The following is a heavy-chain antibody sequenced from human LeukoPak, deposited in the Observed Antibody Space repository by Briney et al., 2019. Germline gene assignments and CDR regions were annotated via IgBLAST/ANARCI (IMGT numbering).Heavy chain of an antibody. CDR3: ARDTGPTRYGGCWNWFDP. V-gene: IGHV1-46*01. CDR2: INPSGGST. D-gene: IGHD2-15*01. J-gene: IGHJ5*02. CDR1: GYTFTSYY. Sequence: ASVKVSCKASGYTFTSYYMHWVRQAPGQGLEWMGIINPSGGSTSYAQKFQGRVTMTRDMSTSTVYMELSSLRSEDTAVYYCARDTGPTRYGGCWNWFDPWGQGTLVTVSS.